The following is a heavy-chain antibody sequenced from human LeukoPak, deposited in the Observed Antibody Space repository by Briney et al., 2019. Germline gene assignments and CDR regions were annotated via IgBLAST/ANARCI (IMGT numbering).Heavy chain of an antibody. V-gene: IGHV4-30-4*08. CDR2: IYYSGST. J-gene: IGHJ4*02. CDR1: GGSISSGDYY. CDR3: ARGIVPAVGLYFDY. D-gene: IGHD2-2*01. Sequence: KPSETLSLTCTVSGGSISSGDYYWSWIRQPPGKGLEWIGYIYYSGSTYYNPSLKSRVTISVDTSKNQFSLKLSSVTAADTAVYYCARGIVPAVGLYFDYWGQGTLVTVSS.